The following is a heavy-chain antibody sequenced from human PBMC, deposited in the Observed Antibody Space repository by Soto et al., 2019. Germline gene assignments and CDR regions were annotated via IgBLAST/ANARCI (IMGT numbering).Heavy chain of an antibody. CDR1: GGTFSSYT. CDR3: AILRWSGRVEDY. Sequence: QVQLVQSGAEVKKPGSSVKVSCKASGGTFSSYTISWVRQAPGQGLEWMGRIIPILGIANYAQKFQGRVTTTADKATSTAYLELSSLSSEDTAVYSCAILRWSGRVEDYWGQGTLVTVSS. CDR2: IIPILGIA. V-gene: IGHV1-69*02. D-gene: IGHD2-15*01. J-gene: IGHJ4*02.